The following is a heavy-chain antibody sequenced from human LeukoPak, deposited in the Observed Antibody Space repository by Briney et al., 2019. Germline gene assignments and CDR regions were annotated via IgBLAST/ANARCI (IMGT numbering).Heavy chain of an antibody. Sequence: KPSRTLSLTRVVSSGSITSINMWSWVRLPPGMGRLWIGEIYHSGSTNYSPSLKSRVIISVDKSKNQYSLKLSSVTAADTVVYYCASTSSGPLSADYWGQGTLVTVSS. CDR2: IYHSGST. CDR1: SGSITSINM. D-gene: IGHD3-22*01. V-gene: IGHV4-4*02. CDR3: ASTSSGPLSADY. J-gene: IGHJ4*02.